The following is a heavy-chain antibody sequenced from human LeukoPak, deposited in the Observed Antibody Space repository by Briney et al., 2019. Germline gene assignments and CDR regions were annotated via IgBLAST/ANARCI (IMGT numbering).Heavy chain of an antibody. Sequence: GGSLRLSCAASGFTISSYAMHWVRQAPGKGLEYVSAISSNGGSTYYANSVKGRFTISRDNSKNTLYLQMGSLRAEDMAVYYCARVRLLWFGEYDYWGQGTLVTVSS. CDR1: GFTISSYA. D-gene: IGHD3-10*01. J-gene: IGHJ4*02. CDR2: ISSNGGST. V-gene: IGHV3-64*01. CDR3: ARVRLLWFGEYDY.